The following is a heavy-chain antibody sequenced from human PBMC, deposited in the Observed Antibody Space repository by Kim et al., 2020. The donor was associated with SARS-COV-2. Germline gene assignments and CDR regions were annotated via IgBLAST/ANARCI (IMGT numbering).Heavy chain of an antibody. D-gene: IGHD6-19*01. CDR3: ARVLTSGWSYFDD. J-gene: IGHJ4*02. CDR1: GFTFSSYS. Sequence: GGSLRLSCAASGFTFSSYSMNWVRQAPGKGLEWISSISSSSSYIYYADSVKGRFTISRDNARASLYLQMNSQRAEDTAVYYCARVLTSGWSYFDDWAQGT. CDR2: ISSSSSYI. V-gene: IGHV3-21*04.